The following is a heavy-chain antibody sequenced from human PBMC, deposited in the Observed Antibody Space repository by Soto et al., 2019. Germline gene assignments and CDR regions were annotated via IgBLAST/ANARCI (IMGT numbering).Heavy chain of an antibody. Sequence: QVPLVQSGAEVKKPGASVKVSCKASGYTFTSYGISWVRQAPGQGLEWMGWISAYNGNTNYAQKLQGRVTMTTDTSTSTAYMEQRSLRSDDTAVYYCARDSHALLRWLPHGSGGPREADLDYWGQGTLVTVSS. CDR3: ARDSHALLRWLPHGSGGPREADLDY. CDR2: ISAYNGNT. V-gene: IGHV1-18*04. J-gene: IGHJ4*02. D-gene: IGHD4-17*01. CDR1: GYTFTSYG.